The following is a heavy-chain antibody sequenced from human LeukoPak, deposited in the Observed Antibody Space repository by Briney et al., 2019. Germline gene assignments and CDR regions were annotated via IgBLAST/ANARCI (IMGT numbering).Heavy chain of an antibody. CDR2: IYYSGST. V-gene: IGHV4-31*03. CDR1: GGSISSGGYY. J-gene: IGHJ6*03. D-gene: IGHD3-3*01. CDR3: ASNYYDFWSGQPYYYYYYMDV. Sequence: SQTLSLTCTVSGGSISSGGYYWSWIRQHPGKGLEWIGYIYYSGSTYYNPSLKSRVTISVDTSKNQFSLKPSSVTAADTAVYYCASNYYDFWSGQPYYYYYYMDVWGKGTTVTVSS.